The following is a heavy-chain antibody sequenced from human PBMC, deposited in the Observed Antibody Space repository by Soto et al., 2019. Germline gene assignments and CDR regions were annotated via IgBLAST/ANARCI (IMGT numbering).Heavy chain of an antibody. V-gene: IGHV1-18*01. J-gene: IGHJ4*02. D-gene: IGHD2-15*01. CDR1: GYTFTSYG. CDR2: ISAYNGNT. CDR3: ASDLSGNPGY. Sequence: QVQLVQSGAEVKKPGASVEVSCKASGYTFTSYGISWVRQAPGQGLEWMGWISAYNGNTNYAQKPQGGVTRTTDTTTTTAYMELRSLRSDDTAVYYCASDLSGNPGYWGQGTLVTVSS.